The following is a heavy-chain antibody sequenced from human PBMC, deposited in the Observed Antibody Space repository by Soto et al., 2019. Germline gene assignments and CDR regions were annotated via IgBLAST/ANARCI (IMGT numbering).Heavy chain of an antibody. J-gene: IGHJ6*02. CDR3: AKAVAEVHYCYGMDV. V-gene: IGHV3-23*01. Sequence: EVKLLESGGGLVQPGGSLRLSCAASGFTVSSYAMRWVRQAPGKGLEWVSTFTGSDSSTYYADSVKGRFTISRDNSKNTLYLQMNSLTAEDAAVYYCAKAVAEVHYCYGMDVWGQGTTVTVSS. CDR1: GFTVSSYA. CDR2: FTGSDSST. D-gene: IGHD6-19*01.